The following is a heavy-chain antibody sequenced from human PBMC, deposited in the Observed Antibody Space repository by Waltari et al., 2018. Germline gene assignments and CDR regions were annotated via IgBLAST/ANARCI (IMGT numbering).Heavy chain of an antibody. Sequence: QVQLVQSGGEMKTPGASVKVSCKASGYTFTSYGXSWVRHAPGQRLQWLGWINGHYGKTIYAEKFHDRVTMTTDTSTNTAYMELRSLRFDDTAVYYCARDPXXWLSHNWFDPWGQGTLVTVSS. CDR2: INGHYGKT. D-gene: IGHD6-19*01. CDR1: GYTFTSYG. J-gene: IGHJ5*02. V-gene: IGHV1-18*01. CDR3: ARDPXXWLSHNWFDP.